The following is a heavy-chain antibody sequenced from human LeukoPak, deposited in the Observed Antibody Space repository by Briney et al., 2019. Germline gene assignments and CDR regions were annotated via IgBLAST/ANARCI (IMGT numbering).Heavy chain of an antibody. D-gene: IGHD5-12*01. CDR3: ARGHYGGHSDYDSRGDY. CDR2: INTNTGNP. V-gene: IGHV7-4-1*02. CDR1: GYTFTSYT. J-gene: IGHJ4*02. Sequence: GASVKVSCKASGYTFTSYTMNWVRQAPGQGLEWMGWINTNTGNPTYAQGFTGRFVFSLDTSVSTAYLQISSLKAEDTAVYYCARGHYGGHSDYDSRGDYWGQGTLVTVSS.